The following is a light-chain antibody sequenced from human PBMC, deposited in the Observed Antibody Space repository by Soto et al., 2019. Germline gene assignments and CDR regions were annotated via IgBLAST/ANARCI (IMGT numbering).Light chain of an antibody. Sequence: DIVMTQPPLSLSVTPGPPASISCTSSQRLLHSDGTPYLYGYLPEPGQPPQLLIYEVSNRFAGVPDRGRGSGSGTDVTLKISRVEDEDVGVYYCMQSIQLLYTGGQGTKLEIK. V-gene: IGKV2D-29*01. CDR1: QRLLHSDGTPY. CDR2: EVS. J-gene: IGKJ2*01. CDR3: MQSIQLLYT.